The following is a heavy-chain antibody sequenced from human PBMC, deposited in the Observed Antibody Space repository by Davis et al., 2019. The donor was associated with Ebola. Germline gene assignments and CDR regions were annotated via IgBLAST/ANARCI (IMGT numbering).Heavy chain of an antibody. CDR1: GYSFTSYW. CDR2: MHRGEPDI. V-gene: IGHV5-51*01. CDR3: TRLAGRTGTTPLGYYYYGMDV. J-gene: IGHJ6*02. D-gene: IGHD1-1*01. Sequence: GESLKIPCKGSGYSFTSYWIGWVRQKPGKGLEWIGRMHRGEPDIRDSPYFQGQVTISADKSSSTAYLQWSSLKASDTAMYYCTRLAGRTGTTPLGYYYYGMDVWGQGTTVTVSS.